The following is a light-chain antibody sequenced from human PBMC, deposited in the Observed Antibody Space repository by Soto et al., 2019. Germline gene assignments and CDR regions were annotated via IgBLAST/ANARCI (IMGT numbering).Light chain of an antibody. V-gene: IGKV3-11*01. CDR3: QHRHN. J-gene: IGKJ3*01. Sequence: DIVLTQSPATLSLSPGERATLSCRASQSVSRDFAWYQQKPGQAPRLLIYDASNRATGIPARFSGSGSGTDFTLTHNSLQPKDFAVYYCQHRHNFGPGTKVDFK. CDR2: DAS. CDR1: QSVSRD.